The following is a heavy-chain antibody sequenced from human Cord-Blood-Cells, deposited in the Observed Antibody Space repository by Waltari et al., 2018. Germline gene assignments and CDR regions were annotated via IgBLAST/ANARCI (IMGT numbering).Heavy chain of an antibody. CDR1: GGSFSGYY. V-gene: IGHV4-34*01. CDR2: INHSGST. CDR3: ARLYYVDY. J-gene: IGHJ4*02. Sequence: QVQLQQWGAGLLKPSETLSLTCAVYGGSFSGYYWSWIRQPPGKGLEWIGEINHSGSTNYNHSLKRRVSISVDTAKNQFSLKLSSVTAADTAVYYCARLYYVDYWGQGTLVTVSS.